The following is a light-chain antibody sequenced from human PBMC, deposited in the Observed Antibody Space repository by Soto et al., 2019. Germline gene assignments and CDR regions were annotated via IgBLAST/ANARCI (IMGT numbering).Light chain of an antibody. CDR2: DAS. CDR1: QSVSTY. V-gene: IGKV3-11*01. J-gene: IGKJ5*01. CDR3: QQRGNWPPIT. Sequence: EIVLTQSPATLSLSPGERATLSCRASQSVSTYLAWFQQKPGQAPRLLIYDASNRATGIPARFSGSGSGTDFTLTISSLEPEDFAVYYCQQRGNWPPITFGQGTRLEMK.